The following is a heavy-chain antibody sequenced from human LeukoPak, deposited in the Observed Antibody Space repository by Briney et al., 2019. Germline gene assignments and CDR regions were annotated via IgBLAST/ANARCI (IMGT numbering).Heavy chain of an antibody. V-gene: IGHV4-39*07. D-gene: IGHD2-2*01. CDR1: GGSISSSSYY. J-gene: IGHJ4*02. CDR3: AGGGYCTSTSCHGIDH. Sequence: SETLSLTCTVSGGSISSSSYYWGWIRQPPGKGLEWIGSIYYSGSTYYNPSLKSRVTISVDESKNQVSLKLSSVTAADTAVYYCAGGGYCTSTSCHGIDHWGQGTLVTVSS. CDR2: IYYSGST.